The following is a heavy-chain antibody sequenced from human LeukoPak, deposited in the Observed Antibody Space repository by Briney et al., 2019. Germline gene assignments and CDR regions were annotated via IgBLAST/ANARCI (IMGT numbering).Heavy chain of an antibody. J-gene: IGHJ5*02. CDR1: GGSISSYY. Sequence: SETLSLTCTVSGGSISSYYWSWIRQPPGKGLEWIGYIYYSGSTNYNPSLESRVTISVDTSKNQFSLKLSSVTAADTAVYYCARLFTSPGWFDPWGQGTLVTVSS. V-gene: IGHV4-59*08. CDR2: IYYSGST. CDR3: ARLFTSPGWFDP. D-gene: IGHD2-21*01.